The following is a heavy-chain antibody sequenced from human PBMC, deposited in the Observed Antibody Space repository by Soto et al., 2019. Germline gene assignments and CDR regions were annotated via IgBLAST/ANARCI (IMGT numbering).Heavy chain of an antibody. V-gene: IGHV1-8*01. J-gene: IGHJ6*03. D-gene: IGHD5-18*01. CDR1: GYTFTSYD. CDR3: ARAVVQLWLGGDYYYYYMDD. CDR2: MNPNSGNT. Sequence: ASVKVSCKASGYTFTSYDINWVRQATGQGLEWMGWMNPNSGNTGYAQKFQGRVTMTRNTSISTAYMELSSLRSEDTAVYYCARAVVQLWLGGDYYYYYMDDWGKGTTVTVSS.